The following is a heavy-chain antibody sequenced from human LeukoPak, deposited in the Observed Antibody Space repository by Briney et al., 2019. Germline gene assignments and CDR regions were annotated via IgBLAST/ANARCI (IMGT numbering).Heavy chain of an antibody. D-gene: IGHD3-22*01. V-gene: IGHV3-30-3*01. CDR3: ARAPYDSSGYIPYYFDY. Sequence: GRSLRLSCAASGFTFSSYAMHWVRQAPGKGLEWVAVISYDGSNKYYADSVKGRFTISRDNSKNTLYLQMNSLRAEDTAVYYCARAPYDSSGYIPYYFDYWDQGTLVTVSS. CDR1: GFTFSSYA. CDR2: ISYDGSNK. J-gene: IGHJ4*02.